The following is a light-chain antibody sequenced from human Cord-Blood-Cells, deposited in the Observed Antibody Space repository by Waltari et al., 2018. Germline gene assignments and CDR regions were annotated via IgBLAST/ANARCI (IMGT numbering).Light chain of an antibody. J-gene: IGLJ3*02. V-gene: IGLV2-23*01. CDR1: SSDVGSYNL. CDR2: EGS. Sequence: QSALTQPASVSGSLGHSITISCTGTSSDVGSYNLVSWYQQHTGKAPKLMIYEGSKRPSGVSNRFSGSKSGNTASLTISGLQAEDEADYYCCSYAGSSTWVFGGGTKLTVL. CDR3: CSYAGSSTWV.